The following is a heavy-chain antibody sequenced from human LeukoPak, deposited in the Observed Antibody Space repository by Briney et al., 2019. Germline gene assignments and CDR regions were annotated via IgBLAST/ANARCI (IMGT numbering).Heavy chain of an antibody. Sequence: GGSLRLSFAASGFTFNNFWMTWVRQAPGKGLEWVANIKQDGSDKYYVDSVRGRFTISRDNAKNSLYLQMNSLRAEDTAVYYCARGGGSFWGQGTLVTVSS. D-gene: IGHD2-15*01. CDR1: GFTFNNFW. CDR2: IKQDGSDK. J-gene: IGHJ4*02. V-gene: IGHV3-7*03. CDR3: ARGGGSF.